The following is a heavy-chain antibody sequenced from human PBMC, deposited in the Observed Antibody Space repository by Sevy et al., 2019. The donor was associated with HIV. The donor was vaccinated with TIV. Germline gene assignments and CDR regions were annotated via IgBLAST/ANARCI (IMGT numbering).Heavy chain of an antibody. D-gene: IGHD3-16*01. CDR2: ISGSGGST. V-gene: IGHV3-23*01. Sequence: GGSLRLSCAASGFTFSSYAMSWVRQAPGKGLEWVSAISGSGGSTYYADSGKGRFTISRDNSKNTLYLQMNSLGAEDTAVYYCAKGKPGEYVNDYWGQGTLVTVSS. CDR3: AKGKPGEYVNDY. CDR1: GFTFSSYA. J-gene: IGHJ4*02.